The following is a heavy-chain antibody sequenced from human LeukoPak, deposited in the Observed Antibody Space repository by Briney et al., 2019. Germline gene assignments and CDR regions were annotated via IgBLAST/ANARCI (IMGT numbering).Heavy chain of an antibody. CDR3: ARHSDVIGAI. CDR1: GYTFTHQW. D-gene: IGHD3-10*01. J-gene: IGHJ4*02. CDR2: IYPRDSDT. V-gene: IGHV5-51*01. Sequence: GESLKISCKASGYTFTHQWIGWVRQKSGSGLEWMVIIYPRDSDTRYSPSFQGHVSISADTSINTAYLEWSRMEASDTAIYYCARHSDVIGAIWGQGTLVTVSS.